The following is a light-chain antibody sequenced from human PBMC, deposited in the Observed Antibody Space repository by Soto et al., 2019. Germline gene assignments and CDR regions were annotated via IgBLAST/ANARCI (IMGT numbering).Light chain of an antibody. CDR2: GAS. J-gene: IGKJ1*01. Sequence: EIVLTHSPCTLSLSPGESATLRSTPSHRVSNNYLAWYRQKPGQAPRLLIYGASNIATGIPDRFSGSGSGTDFTLTISRLEPEDFAVYHCQQYGSSGKFGQGTKV. V-gene: IGKV3-20*01. CDR1: HRVSNNY. CDR3: QQYGSSGK.